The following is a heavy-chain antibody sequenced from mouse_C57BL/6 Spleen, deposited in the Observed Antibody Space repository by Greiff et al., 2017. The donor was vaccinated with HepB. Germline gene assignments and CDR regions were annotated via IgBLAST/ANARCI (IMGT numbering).Heavy chain of an antibody. Sequence: DVQLVESGGGLVKPGGSLKLSCAASEFTFSDYGMHWVRQAPEKGLEWVAYISSGSSTIYYADTVKGRFTISRDNAKNTLFLQMTSLRSEDTAMYYCARESFAYWGQGTLVTVSA. CDR2: ISSGSSTI. J-gene: IGHJ3*01. CDR3: ARESFAY. V-gene: IGHV5-17*01. CDR1: EFTFSDYG.